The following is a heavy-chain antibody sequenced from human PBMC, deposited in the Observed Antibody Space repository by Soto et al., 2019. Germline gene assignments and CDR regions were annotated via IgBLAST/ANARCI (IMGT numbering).Heavy chain of an antibody. D-gene: IGHD3-10*01. Sequence: SETLSLTCTVSGGSISSSSYYWGWIRQPPGKGLEWIGSIYYSGSTYYNPSLKSRVTISVDTSKNQFSLKLSSVTAADTAVYYCARLWLGWFDPWGQGTLVTVSS. CDR3: ARLWLGWFDP. CDR2: IYYSGST. V-gene: IGHV4-39*01. J-gene: IGHJ5*02. CDR1: GGSISSSSYY.